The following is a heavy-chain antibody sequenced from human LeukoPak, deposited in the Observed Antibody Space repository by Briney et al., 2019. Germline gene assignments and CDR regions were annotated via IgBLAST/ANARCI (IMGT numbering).Heavy chain of an antibody. J-gene: IGHJ4*02. CDR3: ERDGGDYDFWSSYSIN. D-gene: IGHD3-3*01. Sequence: GRSLRLSWAASGLSFSDCAIHWVRQAPGEGLEWVAVISYDGSNNYYADSMKGRFTISRDNSKKALYLQMNSLRPEDTAVYYCERDGGDYDFWSSYSINWGQGTLVTVSS. V-gene: IGHV3-30-3*01. CDR1: GLSFSDCA. CDR2: ISYDGSNN.